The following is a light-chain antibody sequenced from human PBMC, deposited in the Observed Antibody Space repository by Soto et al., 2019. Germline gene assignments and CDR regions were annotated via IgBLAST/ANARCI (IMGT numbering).Light chain of an antibody. J-gene: IGKJ5*01. CDR2: DAS. CDR3: QQSYSTPQT. CDR1: QSISSW. Sequence: DIQMTQSPSTLSASLGDRFTVSCLASQSISSWLAWYQQKPGKAPKLLIYDASSLQSGVPSRFSGSGSGTDFTLTISSLQPEDFATYYCQQSYSTPQTFGQGTRLEIK. V-gene: IGKV1-39*01.